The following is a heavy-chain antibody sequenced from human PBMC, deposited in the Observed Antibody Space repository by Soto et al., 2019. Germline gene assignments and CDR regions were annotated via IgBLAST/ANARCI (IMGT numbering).Heavy chain of an antibody. CDR1: GGSFSGYY. J-gene: IGHJ5*02. V-gene: IGHV4-34*01. CDR3: ARGFLKDYDRSGYYLNWFDP. D-gene: IGHD3-22*01. CDR2: INHSGST. Sequence: SETLSLTCAVYGGSFSGYYWSWIRQPPGKGLEWIGEINHSGSTNYNPSLKSRVTISVDTSKNQFSLKLSSVTAADTAVYYCARGFLKDYDRSGYYLNWFDPWGQGTLVTVSS.